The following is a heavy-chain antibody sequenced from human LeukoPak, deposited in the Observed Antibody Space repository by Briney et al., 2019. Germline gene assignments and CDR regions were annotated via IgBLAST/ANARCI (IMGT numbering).Heavy chain of an antibody. D-gene: IGHD1-26*01. V-gene: IGHV4-34*01. CDR3: ARAQYSGSYKSEYFQH. CDR1: GGSFSGYY. J-gene: IGHJ1*01. Sequence: SETLSLTCAVYGGSFSGYYWSWIRQPPGKGLEWIGEINHSGSTNYNPSLKSRVTISVDTSKNQFSLKLSSVTAADTAVYYCARAQYSGSYKSEYFQHWGQGTLVTVSS. CDR2: INHSGST.